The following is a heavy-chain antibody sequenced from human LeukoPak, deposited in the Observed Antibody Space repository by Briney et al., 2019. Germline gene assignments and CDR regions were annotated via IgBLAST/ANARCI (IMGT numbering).Heavy chain of an antibody. Sequence: GGSLRLSCAASGFTFSDYYMSWIRQAPGKGLEWVSYISSSGSTIYYADSVKDRFTISRDNAKNSLYLQMNSLRAEDTAVYYCARVATTEYAFDIWGQGTMVTVSS. D-gene: IGHD1-1*01. J-gene: IGHJ3*02. V-gene: IGHV3-11*01. CDR3: ARVATTEYAFDI. CDR1: GFTFSDYY. CDR2: ISSSGSTI.